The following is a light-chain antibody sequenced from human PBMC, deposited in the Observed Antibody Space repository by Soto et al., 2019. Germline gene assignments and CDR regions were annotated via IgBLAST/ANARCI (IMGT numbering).Light chain of an antibody. Sequence: EIVLTQSPGTLYLSPGERATLSCRASQSVSSSYLAWYQQKPGQAPRLLIYGASSRATGIPDRFSGSGSGTDFTLTISRLEPEDFAVYYCQQYGSSPRTCGQGTKVEIK. J-gene: IGKJ1*01. V-gene: IGKV3-20*01. CDR1: QSVSSSY. CDR3: QQYGSSPRT. CDR2: GAS.